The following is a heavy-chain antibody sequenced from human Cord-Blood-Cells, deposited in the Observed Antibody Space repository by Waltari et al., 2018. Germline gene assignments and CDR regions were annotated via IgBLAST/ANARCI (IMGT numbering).Heavy chain of an antibody. D-gene: IGHD2-2*03. CDR3: ARSRGYCSSTSCASLGY. V-gene: IGHV1-18*01. Sequence: QVQLVQSGAEVKKPGASVKVSCKASGYPFTSCGISWVRQASGKGLEWMGWISAYNGNTNYAQKLQGRVTMTTDTSTSTAYMELRSLRSDDTAVYYCARSRGYCSSTSCASLGYWGQGTLVTVSS. J-gene: IGHJ4*02. CDR1: GYPFTSCG. CDR2: ISAYNGNT.